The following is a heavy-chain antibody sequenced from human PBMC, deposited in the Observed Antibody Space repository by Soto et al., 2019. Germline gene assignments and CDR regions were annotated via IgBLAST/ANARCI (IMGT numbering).Heavy chain of an antibody. CDR1: GDTFSSYG. D-gene: IGHD2-2*02. J-gene: IGHJ6*02. CDR3: VRDHGYCTSRSCYSDYYYYGMDV. V-gene: IGHV1-69*01. Sequence: QVQLVQSGAEVKKPGSSVKVSCKVSGDTFSSYGISWVRQAPGQGLEWMGGIIPMYGTANYSQKFQGRVTMTADEPTTAAYMELSSLRSEDTAVYLCVRDHGYCTSRSCYSDYYYYGMDVWGQGTTVTVSS. CDR2: IIPMYGTA.